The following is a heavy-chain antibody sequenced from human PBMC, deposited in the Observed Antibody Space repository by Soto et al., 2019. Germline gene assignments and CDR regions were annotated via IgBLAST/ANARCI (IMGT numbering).Heavy chain of an antibody. Sequence: GGSLRLSCAASGFTVSSNYMSWVRQAPGKGLEWVSVIYSGGSTYYADSVKGRFTISRDNSKNTLYLQMNSLRAEDTAVYYCARGSGTAMVTTHFDYWGQGTLVTVSS. CDR2: IYSGGST. J-gene: IGHJ4*02. CDR3: ARGSGTAMVTTHFDY. CDR1: GFTVSSNY. D-gene: IGHD5-18*01. V-gene: IGHV3-53*01.